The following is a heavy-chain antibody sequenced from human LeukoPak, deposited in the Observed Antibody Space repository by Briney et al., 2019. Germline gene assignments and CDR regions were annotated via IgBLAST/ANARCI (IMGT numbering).Heavy chain of an antibody. CDR1: GFTVSSNY. CDR3: AKDSYYYGSESYYSAPYYFDY. V-gene: IGHV3-66*01. D-gene: IGHD3-10*01. J-gene: IGHJ4*02. CDR2: IYSCGST. Sequence: GGSLRLSCAASGFTVSSNYMSWVRQAPGKGLGWVSVIYSCGSTYYADSVKGRFTISRDNSKNTLYLQMNSLRAEDTAVYYCAKDSYYYGSESYYSAPYYFDYWGQGTLVTVSS.